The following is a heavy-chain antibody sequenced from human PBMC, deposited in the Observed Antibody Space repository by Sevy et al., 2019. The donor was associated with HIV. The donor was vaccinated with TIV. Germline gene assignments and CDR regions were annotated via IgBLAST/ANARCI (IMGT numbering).Heavy chain of an antibody. J-gene: IGHJ4*02. V-gene: IGHV3-7*03. Sequence: GGSLRLSCTASGFTFSRFWRSWARQAPGEGLEGVASIKEDGSDEKYVDAVKGRFSIFRDNVNKSLFLQMDNLRGDDTAVYYCVRGSGAYWGRGTRVTVSS. CDR2: IKEDGSDE. CDR1: GFTFSRFW. D-gene: IGHD3-3*01. CDR3: VRGSGAY.